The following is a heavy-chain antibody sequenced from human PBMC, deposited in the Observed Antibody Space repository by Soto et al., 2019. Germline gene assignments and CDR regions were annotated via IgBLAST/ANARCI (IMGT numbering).Heavy chain of an antibody. CDR3: AKVVEYDILTGYLYYYYYGMDV. Sequence: TGGSLRLSCAASGFTFSSYGMHWVRQAPGKGLEWVAVISYDGSNKYYADSVKGRFTISRDNSKNTLYLQMNSLRAEDTAVYYCAKVVEYDILTGYLYYYYYGMDVWGQGTTVTVSS. CDR1: GFTFSSYG. CDR2: ISYDGSNK. D-gene: IGHD3-9*01. V-gene: IGHV3-30*18. J-gene: IGHJ6*02.